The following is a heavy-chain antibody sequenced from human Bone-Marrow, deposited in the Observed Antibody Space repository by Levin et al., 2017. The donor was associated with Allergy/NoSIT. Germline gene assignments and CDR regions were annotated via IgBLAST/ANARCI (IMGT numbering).Heavy chain of an antibody. Sequence: PGESLKISCAASGFSFSAYTMNWVRQAPGKGLEWVSAITSSGDYIYYADSLKGRFTISRDNAKNSLYLQMNSLRAEDTAVYYCARVRDGYNYGLSDSWGRGTLVTVSS. J-gene: IGHJ4*02. D-gene: IGHD5-24*01. V-gene: IGHV3-21*01. CDR1: GFSFSAYT. CDR3: ARVRDGYNYGLSDS. CDR2: ITSSGDYI.